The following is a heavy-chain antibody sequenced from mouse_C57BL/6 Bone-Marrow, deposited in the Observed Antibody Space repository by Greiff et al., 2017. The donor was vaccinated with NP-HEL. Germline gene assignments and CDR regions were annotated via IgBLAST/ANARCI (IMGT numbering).Heavy chain of an antibody. CDR3: ARWGFSWFAY. CDR1: GFSLSTFGMG. CDR2: IWWGDAK. V-gene: IGHV8-8*01. Sequence: QVTLKECGPGILQPSQTLSLTCSFSGFSLSTFGMGLGWIRQPSGMGLVWLSHIWWGDAKYYNPALKSRITTSKDTSKNQVFLKISNVDTADTATYYCARWGFSWFAYWGQGTLVTVSA. J-gene: IGHJ3*01.